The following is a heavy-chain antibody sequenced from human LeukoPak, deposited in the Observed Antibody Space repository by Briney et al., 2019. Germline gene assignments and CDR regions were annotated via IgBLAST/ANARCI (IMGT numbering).Heavy chain of an antibody. CDR3: VRDNYNGYPDY. CDR1: GFHLSSYG. D-gene: IGHD5-18*01. J-gene: IGHJ4*02. V-gene: IGHV3-33*01. CDR2: IWNDGTKK. Sequence: GRSLRLSCAASGFHLSSYGMQWVRQAPGKGLEWVAVIWNDGTKKYYEDSVKGRFTISRDDSKNMLHLQMNSLRAEDTAVYYCVRDNYNGYPDYWGQGTRVTVSS.